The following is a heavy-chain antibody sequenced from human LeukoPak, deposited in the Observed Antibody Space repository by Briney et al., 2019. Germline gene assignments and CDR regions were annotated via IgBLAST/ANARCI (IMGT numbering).Heavy chain of an antibody. D-gene: IGHD2-2*01. J-gene: IGHJ4*02. V-gene: IGHV4-39*07. CDR2: IYYSGST. Sequence: SETLSLTCTVSGGSISSSSYYWGWIRQPPGKGLEWIGSIYYSGSTYYNPSLKSRVTISVNTSKNQFSLKLGSVTAADTAVYYCARTGVVVPAAPMYYFDYWGQGTLVTVSS. CDR1: GGSISSSSYY. CDR3: ARTGVVVPAAPMYYFDY.